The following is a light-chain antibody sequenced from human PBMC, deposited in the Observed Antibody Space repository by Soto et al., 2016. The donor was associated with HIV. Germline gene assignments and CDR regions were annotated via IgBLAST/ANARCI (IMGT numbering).Light chain of an antibody. CDR3: QVRDSSSDHVV. CDR2: DNT. CDR1: NIGSKS. Sequence: SYELTQPPSVSVAPGKTARITCGGNNIGSKSVHWYQQKPGQAPVVVVYDNTDRPSGIPERFSGSNSGNTATLTISRVEAGDEADYYCQVRDSSSDHVVFGGGTKLTVL. J-gene: IGLJ2*01. V-gene: IGLV3-21*03.